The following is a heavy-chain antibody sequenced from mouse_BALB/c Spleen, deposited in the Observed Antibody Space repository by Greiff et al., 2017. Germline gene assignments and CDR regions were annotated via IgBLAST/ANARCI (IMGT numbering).Heavy chain of an antibody. J-gene: IGHJ2*01. CDR1: GYTFTSYY. CDR3: ARCYYGSMYYFDY. CDR2: IYPGNVNT. V-gene: IGHV1S56*01. D-gene: IGHD1-1*01. Sequence: QVQLQQSGPELVKPGASVRISCKASGYTFTSYYIHWVKQRPGQGLEWIGWIYPGNVNTKYNEKFKGKATLTSDKSSSTAYMELSSLTSEDSAVYYCARCYYGSMYYFDYWGQGTTLTVSS.